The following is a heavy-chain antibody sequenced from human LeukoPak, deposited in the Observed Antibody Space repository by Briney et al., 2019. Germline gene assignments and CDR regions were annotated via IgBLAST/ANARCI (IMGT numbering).Heavy chain of an antibody. Sequence: ASVKVSCKTSGYTFTSHNFNWVRQAPGQGLEWMGWVSGNNGNTNYAQKHQGRVTMTTDTSTNTAYMELRSLRSDDTAVYYCARADITIFGVVIGGSYYFDYWGQGTLVTVSS. CDR1: GYTFTSHN. D-gene: IGHD3-3*01. CDR2: VSGNNGNT. V-gene: IGHV1-18*01. CDR3: ARADITIFGVVIGGSYYFDY. J-gene: IGHJ4*02.